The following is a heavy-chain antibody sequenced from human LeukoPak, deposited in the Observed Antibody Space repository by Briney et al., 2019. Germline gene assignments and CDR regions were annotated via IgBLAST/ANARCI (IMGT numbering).Heavy chain of an antibody. Sequence: GASVKVSCKASGYTFTSYGISWVRQAPGQGLEWMGWIEPKSGGTHYGHKFQGRVTMTRDTSMSTAYMELSRLKADDTAVYYCAREMGVVPTAIPTVDSWGQGTLVTVSS. CDR1: GYTFTSYG. CDR2: IEPKSGGT. D-gene: IGHD2-2*02. CDR3: AREMGVVPTAIPTVDS. J-gene: IGHJ4*02. V-gene: IGHV1-2*02.